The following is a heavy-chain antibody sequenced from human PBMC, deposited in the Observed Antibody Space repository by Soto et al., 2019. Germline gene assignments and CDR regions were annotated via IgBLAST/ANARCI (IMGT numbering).Heavy chain of an antibody. V-gene: IGHV1-24*01. J-gene: IGHJ6*02. CDR1: GYTLTELS. D-gene: IGHD1-26*01. CDR2: FDPEDGET. CDR3: ATESVGATYYYYYGMDV. Sequence: ASVKVSCKVSGYTLTELSMHWVRQAPGKGLEWMGGFDPEDGETIYAQKFQGRVTMTEDTSTDTGYMELSSLRPEDTAVYYCATESVGATYYYYYGMDVWGQGTTVTVSS.